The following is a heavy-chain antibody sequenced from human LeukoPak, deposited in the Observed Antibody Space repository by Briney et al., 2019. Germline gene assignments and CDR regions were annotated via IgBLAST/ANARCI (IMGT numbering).Heavy chain of an antibody. Sequence: ASVKVSCKASGYTFTGYYMHWVRQAPGQGLEWMGWINPNSGGTNYAQKFQGRVTMTRDTSISTAYMEPGRLRSDDTAVYYCARGSSPYGSGSYYPFDPWGQGTLVTVSS. CDR3: ARGSSPYGSGSYYPFDP. CDR2: INPNSGGT. D-gene: IGHD3-10*01. J-gene: IGHJ5*02. V-gene: IGHV1-2*02. CDR1: GYTFTGYY.